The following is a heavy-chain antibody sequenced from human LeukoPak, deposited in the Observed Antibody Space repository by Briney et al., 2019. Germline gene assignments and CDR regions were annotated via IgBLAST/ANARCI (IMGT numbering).Heavy chain of an antibody. CDR3: ARGGDCSSTSCRIFNY. J-gene: IGHJ4*02. D-gene: IGHD2-2*01. CDR1: GYTLTGYY. Sequence: ASVKVSCKASGYTLTGYYMHWVRQAPGQGLEWMGWMNPSSGGTNYAQKFQGWVTMTRDTSISTAYMELSRLRSDDTAVYYCARGGDCSSTSCRIFNYWGPGTLVTVSS. V-gene: IGHV1-2*04. CDR2: MNPSSGGT.